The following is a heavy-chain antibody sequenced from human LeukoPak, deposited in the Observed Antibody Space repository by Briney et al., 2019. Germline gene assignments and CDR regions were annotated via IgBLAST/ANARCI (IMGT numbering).Heavy chain of an antibody. Sequence: GGSLRLSCAASGFTFSSYAMSWVCQAPGKGLEWVSAISGSGGSTYYADSVKGRFTISRDNSKNTLYLQMNSLRAEDTAVYYCAKDHIVVVTAIHDAFDIWGQGTMVTVSS. CDR2: ISGSGGST. CDR3: AKDHIVVVTAIHDAFDI. V-gene: IGHV3-23*01. CDR1: GFTFSSYA. J-gene: IGHJ3*02. D-gene: IGHD2-21*02.